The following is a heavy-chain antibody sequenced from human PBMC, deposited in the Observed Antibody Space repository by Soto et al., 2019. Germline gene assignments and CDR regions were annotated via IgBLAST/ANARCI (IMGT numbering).Heavy chain of an antibody. J-gene: IGHJ5*02. Sequence: QLQLQESGPGLVKPSETLSLTCTVSGGSISSSSYYWGWIRQPPGKGLEWIGSIYYSGSTYYNPSLKSRVTISVDTSKNQFSLKLSSVTAADTAVYYCARHSISDYGDVNWFDPWGQGTLVTVSS. CDR1: GGSISSSSYY. D-gene: IGHD4-17*01. CDR2: IYYSGST. V-gene: IGHV4-39*01. CDR3: ARHSISDYGDVNWFDP.